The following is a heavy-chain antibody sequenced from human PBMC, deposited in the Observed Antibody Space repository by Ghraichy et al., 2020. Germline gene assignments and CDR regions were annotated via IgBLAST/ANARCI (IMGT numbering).Heavy chain of an antibody. V-gene: IGHV1-18*01. CDR3: VRDLSWAGSPAYGDHNWLDP. J-gene: IGHJ5*02. D-gene: IGHD4-17*01. CDR1: GYTFANYG. Sequence: ASVKVSCKTSGYTFANYGISWVRQAPGQGLEWMGWISGYNDNTNYAQKVQGRVTMTTDTSTGTAYMELRSLRPDDTAVYYCVRDLSWAGSPAYGDHNWLDPWGQGTLVTVTS. CDR2: ISGYNDNT.